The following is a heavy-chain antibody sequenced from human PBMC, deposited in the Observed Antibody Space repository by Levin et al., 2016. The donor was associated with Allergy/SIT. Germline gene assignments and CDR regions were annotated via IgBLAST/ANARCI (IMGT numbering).Heavy chain of an antibody. CDR3: GGMGVTFLFHYYYYGMDV. D-gene: IGHD2/OR15-2a*01. Sequence: WIRQPPGKGLEWVSYISSSGSTIYYADSVKGRFTISRDNAKNSLYLQMNSLRAEDTAVYYCGGMGVTFLFHYYYYGMDVWGQGTTVTVSS. V-gene: IGHV3-48*03. CDR2: ISSSGSTI. J-gene: IGHJ6*02.